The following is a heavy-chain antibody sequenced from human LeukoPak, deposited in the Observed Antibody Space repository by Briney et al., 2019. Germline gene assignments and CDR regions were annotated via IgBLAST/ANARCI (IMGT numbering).Heavy chain of an antibody. CDR3: ARDQAAAAPRSYNY. D-gene: IGHD6-13*01. CDR1: GYTFTSYD. Sequence: ASVKVSCKASGYTFTSYDINWVRQATGQGLEWMGWMNPNSGNTGYAQKFQGRVTITRNTSISTAYMELSSLRSEDTAVYYCARDQAAAAPRSYNYWGQGTLVTVSS. V-gene: IGHV1-8*03. J-gene: IGHJ4*02. CDR2: MNPNSGNT.